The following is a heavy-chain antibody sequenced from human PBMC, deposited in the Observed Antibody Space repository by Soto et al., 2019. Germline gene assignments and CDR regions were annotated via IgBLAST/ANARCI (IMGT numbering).Heavy chain of an antibody. D-gene: IGHD3-22*01. CDR1: GYSFTSYW. CDR2: IYPGDSDT. V-gene: IGHV5-51*01. CDR3: ARLPSYYYDSSGSEAYYYYGMDV. J-gene: IGHJ6*02. Sequence: GESLKISCKGSGYSFTSYWIGWVRQMPGKGLEWMGIIYPGDSDTRYSPSFQGQVTISADKSISTAYLQWSSLKASDTAMYYCARLPSYYYDSSGSEAYYYYGMDVWGQGTTVTVSS.